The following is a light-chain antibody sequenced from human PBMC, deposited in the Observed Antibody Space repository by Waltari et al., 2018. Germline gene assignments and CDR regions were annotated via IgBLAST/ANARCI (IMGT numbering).Light chain of an antibody. CDR2: LAS. J-gene: IGKJ1*01. CDR1: QSLQHANGASY. CDR3: MQALQLPKT. Sequence: EIVMTQSPLSLPVTPGQPASFSCRSSQSLQHANGASYLDWYLQRPGQSPQLLIYLASSRAAGVHDRFNGSGSGTHFTLTISRVEAEDIGIYYCMQALQLPKTFGQGTKVEFK. V-gene: IGKV2-28*01.